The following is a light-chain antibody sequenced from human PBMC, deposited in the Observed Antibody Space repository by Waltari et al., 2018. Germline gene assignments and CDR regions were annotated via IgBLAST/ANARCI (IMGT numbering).Light chain of an antibody. CDR2: DSS. CDR1: QNIATY. CDR3: QQHNNWPRRT. V-gene: IGKV3-11*01. J-gene: IGKJ5*01. Sequence: EIVLTQSPGTLSLSPGETATLSCRASQNIATYLAWFQQRPGQAPRLLNYDSSNRAPGIPARFSGSGSGTDFTLTITSLEAEDFGIYYCQQHNNWPRRTFGQGARLDIK.